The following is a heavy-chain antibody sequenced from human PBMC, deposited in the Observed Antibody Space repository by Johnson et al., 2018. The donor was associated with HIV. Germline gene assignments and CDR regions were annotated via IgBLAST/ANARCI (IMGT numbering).Heavy chain of an antibody. Sequence: QVQVVESGGGVVQPGRSLRLSCAASGFTVSSNYMNWIRQAPGKGLEWIAYISNSGETVFYADSVKGRFTVSRDNTKNSLFLQIDTLRAEDTAVYYCARAKLGGVFDLWGQGTMVTVSS. CDR1: GFTVSSNY. D-gene: IGHD2-8*02. V-gene: IGHV3-11*04. CDR2: ISNSGETV. CDR3: ARAKLGGVFDL. J-gene: IGHJ3*01.